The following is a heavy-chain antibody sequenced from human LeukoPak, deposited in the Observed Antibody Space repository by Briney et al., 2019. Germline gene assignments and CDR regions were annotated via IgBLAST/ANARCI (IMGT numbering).Heavy chain of an antibody. CDR1: GYTFTSYY. D-gene: IGHD3-22*01. Sequence: ASVKVSCKASGYTFTSYYMHWVRQAPGQGLEWMGIINPSGGSTSYAQKFQGRVTMTRDMSTSTVYMELSSLRSEDTAVYYCARGDSSGYYFFPSGDDAFDIWGQGTMVTVSS. V-gene: IGHV1-46*01. CDR2: INPSGGST. J-gene: IGHJ3*02. CDR3: ARGDSSGYYFFPSGDDAFDI.